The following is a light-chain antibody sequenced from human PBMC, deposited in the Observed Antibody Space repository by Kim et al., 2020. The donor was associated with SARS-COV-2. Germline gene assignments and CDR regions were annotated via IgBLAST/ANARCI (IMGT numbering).Light chain of an antibody. CDR1: NIGGKS. CDR2: YDS. CDR3: QVWDSSSDHVV. Sequence: PGKTARITWGGNNIGGKSVHWYQQKPGQAPVLVIYYDSDRPSGIPERFSGSNSGNTATLTISRVEAGDEADYYCQVWDSSSDHVVFGGGTQLTVL. V-gene: IGLV3-21*04. J-gene: IGLJ2*01.